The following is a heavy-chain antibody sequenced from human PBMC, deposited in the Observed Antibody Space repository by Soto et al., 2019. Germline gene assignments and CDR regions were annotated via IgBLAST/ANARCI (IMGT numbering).Heavy chain of an antibody. J-gene: IGHJ5*02. D-gene: IGHD5-12*01. V-gene: IGHV1-3*01. CDR3: ARDPQRWLQLPWFDP. CDR2: INAGKGNR. Sequence: GASVKVSCKGFGCTFSSYAIHWVRQAPGQRLEWMGWINAGKGNREYSQKFQDRVTITRDTSASTVYMELSSLRSEDTAIYYCARDPQRWLQLPWFDPWGQGTQVTVSS. CDR1: GCTFSSYA.